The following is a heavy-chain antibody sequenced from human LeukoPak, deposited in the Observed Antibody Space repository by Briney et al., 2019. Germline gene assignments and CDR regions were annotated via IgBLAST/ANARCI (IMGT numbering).Heavy chain of an antibody. Sequence: GGSLRLSCAASGFTFSSYGMSWVRQAPGKGLEWVSAISGSGGSTYYADSVKGRFTISRDNSKNTLYLQMNSLRAEDTAVYYCARDLSVGATVRGWFDPWGQGTLVTVSS. CDR1: GFTFSSYG. D-gene: IGHD1-26*01. V-gene: IGHV3-23*01. CDR2: ISGSGGST. CDR3: ARDLSVGATVRGWFDP. J-gene: IGHJ5*02.